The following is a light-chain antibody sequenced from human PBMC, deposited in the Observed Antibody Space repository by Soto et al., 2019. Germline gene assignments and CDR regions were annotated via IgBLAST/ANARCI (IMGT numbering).Light chain of an antibody. J-gene: IGLJ1*01. Sequence: QSVLTQPASVSGSPGQSITISCTGTSSDVGNYNLVSWYQQHPGKAPKLMIYDVSKRPSGVPDRFSGSKSGNTASLTISGLQAEDEADYYCCSYAGSYTLYVFGTGTKLTVL. CDR3: CSYAGSYTLYV. V-gene: IGLV2-11*01. CDR1: SSDVGNYNL. CDR2: DVS.